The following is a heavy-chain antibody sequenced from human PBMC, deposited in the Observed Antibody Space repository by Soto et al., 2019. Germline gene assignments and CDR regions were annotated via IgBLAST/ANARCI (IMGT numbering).Heavy chain of an antibody. V-gene: IGHV4-31*03. CDR2: IYYSGST. D-gene: IGHD2-21*01. CDR1: GGSISSGGYY. J-gene: IGHJ5*02. Sequence: QVQLQESGPGLVKPSQILSLTCTVSGGSISSGGYYWSWVRQHPGKGLEWIGYIYYSGSTYYNPSLKSRVTMSIGTSKNQFSMKLTAVTAADTAVYYCARSIAPWGQGTVATVSS. CDR3: ARSIAP.